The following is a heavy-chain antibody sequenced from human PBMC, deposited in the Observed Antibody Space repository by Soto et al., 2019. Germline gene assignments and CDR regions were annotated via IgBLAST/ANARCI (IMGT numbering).Heavy chain of an antibody. J-gene: IGHJ4*02. CDR1: GFTVSSNY. CDR3: AREMPPGIAAAGRGAFDY. V-gene: IGHV3-53*01. D-gene: IGHD6-13*01. Sequence: GGSLRLSCAASGFTVSSNYMSWVRQSPGKGLEWVSVIYSGGSTYYADSVKGRFTISRDNSKNTLYLQMNSLRAEDTAVYYCAREMPPGIAAAGRGAFDYWGQGTLVTVSS. CDR2: IYSGGST.